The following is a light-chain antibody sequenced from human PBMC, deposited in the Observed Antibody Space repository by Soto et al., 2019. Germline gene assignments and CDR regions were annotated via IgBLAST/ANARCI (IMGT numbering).Light chain of an antibody. J-gene: IGKJ1*01. Sequence: VMTQSPGTLSVSLGERATLSCRASQSVSIHLAWYQQKPGQAPRLLIYGASNRATGIPDRFSGSGSGTDFTLTISRLEPEDFAVYYCQQYGRSGTFGQGTKVDIK. V-gene: IGKV3-20*01. CDR2: GAS. CDR1: QSVSIH. CDR3: QQYGRSGT.